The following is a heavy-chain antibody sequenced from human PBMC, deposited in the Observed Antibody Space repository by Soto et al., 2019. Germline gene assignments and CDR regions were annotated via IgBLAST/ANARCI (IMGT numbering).Heavy chain of an antibody. CDR3: ARDPTSDYSSPPPFSGYYYGMDV. CDR1: GFTFSSYG. CDR2: IWYDGSNK. Sequence: QVQLVESGGGVVQPGRSLRLSCAASGFTFSSYGMHWVRQAPGKGLEWVAVIWYDGSNKYYADSVKGRFTISRDNSKNPLHLQVNGLRAEDTAVYYCARDPTSDYSSPPPFSGYYYGMDVWGQGTTVTVSS. J-gene: IGHJ6*02. D-gene: IGHD6-13*01. V-gene: IGHV3-33*01.